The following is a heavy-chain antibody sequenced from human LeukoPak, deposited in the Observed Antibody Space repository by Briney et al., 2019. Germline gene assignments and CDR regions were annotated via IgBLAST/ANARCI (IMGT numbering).Heavy chain of an antibody. V-gene: IGHV4-38-2*01. J-gene: IGHJ4*02. CDR1: GYSISSGYY. CDR3: ARASTLYDFLDY. CDR2: IYHSGST. D-gene: IGHD3-3*01. Sequence: KPSETLSLTCAVSGYSISSGYYWGWIRQPPGKGLEWIGCIYHSGSTYYNPSLKRQVTISVDTSKNQFSLKLSSVTAADTAMYYCARASTLYDFLDYWGQGTLVTVS.